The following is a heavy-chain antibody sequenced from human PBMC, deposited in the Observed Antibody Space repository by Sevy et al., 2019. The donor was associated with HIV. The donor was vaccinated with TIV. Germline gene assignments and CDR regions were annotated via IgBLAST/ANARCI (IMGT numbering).Heavy chain of an antibody. CDR1: GYTFTYRY. D-gene: IGHD4-17*01. CDR2: ITPYNGNT. Sequence: ASVKVSCKASGYTFTYRYLHWVRQAPGQALEWMGWITPYNGNTDYAQKFQGRVTISRDTSLSTTYMELSRLRYEDTVMYYCARSALYGDDHYFESWGQGTLVTVSS. V-gene: IGHV1-45*02. CDR3: ARSALYGDDHYFES. J-gene: IGHJ4*02.